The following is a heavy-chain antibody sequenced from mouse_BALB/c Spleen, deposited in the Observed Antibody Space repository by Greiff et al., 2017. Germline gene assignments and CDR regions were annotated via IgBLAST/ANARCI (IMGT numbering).Heavy chain of an antibody. V-gene: IGHV1S127*01. CDR1: GYSFTSYW. CDR3: ARVEFEYDGYIDY. J-gene: IGHJ2*01. CDR2: IDPSDSET. Sequence: VQLQQSGPQLVRPGASVKISCKASGYSFTSYWMHWVKQRPGQGLEWIGMIDPSDSETRLNQKFKDKATLTVDKSSSTAYMQLSSPTSEDSAVYICARVEFEYDGYIDYWGQGTTLTVSS. D-gene: IGHD2-4*01.